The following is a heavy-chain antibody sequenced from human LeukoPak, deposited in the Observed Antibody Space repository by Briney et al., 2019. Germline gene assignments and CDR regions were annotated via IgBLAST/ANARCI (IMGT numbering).Heavy chain of an antibody. Sequence: GRSLRLSCAASGFTFDDYAMHWVRQAPGKGLEWVSAISGSGGSTYYADSVKGRFTISRDNSKNTLYLQMNSLRAEDTAVYYCAKDRTGTTGYFDYWGQGTLVTVSS. J-gene: IGHJ4*02. D-gene: IGHD1-7*01. CDR3: AKDRTGTTGYFDY. CDR1: GFTFDDYA. CDR2: ISGSGGST. V-gene: IGHV3-23*01.